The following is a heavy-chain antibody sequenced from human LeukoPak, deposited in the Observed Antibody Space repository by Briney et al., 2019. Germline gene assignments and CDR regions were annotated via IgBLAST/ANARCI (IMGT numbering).Heavy chain of an antibody. V-gene: IGHV3-30*18. D-gene: IGHD2-21*01. Sequence: GGSLRLSCADSGFTFSSHWMAWVRQAPGKGLEWVAVISYDGSNKYYADSVKGRFTISRDNSKNTLYLQMNSLRAEDTAVYYCAKATIPGPWFDYWGQGTLVTVSS. CDR2: ISYDGSNK. CDR3: AKATIPGPWFDY. CDR1: GFTFSSHW. J-gene: IGHJ4*02.